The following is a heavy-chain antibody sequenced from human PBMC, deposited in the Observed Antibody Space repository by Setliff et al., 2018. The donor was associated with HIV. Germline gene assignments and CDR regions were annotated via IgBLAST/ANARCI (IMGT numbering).Heavy chain of an antibody. Sequence: ASVKVSCKASGYTFTNYGINWVRQAPGQGLEWMGWISAYNGNTNHAQKLQGRVTMTTDTSTSTAYMELRSLRSDDTAVYYCARETPTIFGAYYYYYYGMDVWGQGTTVTVSS. CDR1: GYTFTNYG. CDR2: ISAYNGNT. V-gene: IGHV1-18*01. D-gene: IGHD3-3*01. J-gene: IGHJ6*02. CDR3: ARETPTIFGAYYYYYYGMDV.